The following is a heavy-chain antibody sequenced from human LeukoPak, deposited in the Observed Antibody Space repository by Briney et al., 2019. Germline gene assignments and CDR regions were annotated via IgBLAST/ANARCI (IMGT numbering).Heavy chain of an antibody. CDR3: ARDQRSGGSFDY. Sequence: PGRSLRLSCAASGFTFSSYAMHWVRQAPGKGLEWVALISYDGSNKYYADSVKGRFTISRDNFKNTLYLQMNSLRAEDTAVYYRARDQRSGGSFDYWGQGTLVIDSS. CDR2: ISYDGSNK. J-gene: IGHJ4*02. D-gene: IGHD1-26*01. CDR1: GFTFSSYA. V-gene: IGHV3-30-3*01.